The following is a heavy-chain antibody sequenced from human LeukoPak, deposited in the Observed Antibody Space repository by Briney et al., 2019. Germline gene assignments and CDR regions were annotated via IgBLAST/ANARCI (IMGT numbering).Heavy chain of an antibody. CDR2: INPNTGGT. J-gene: IGHJ4*02. CDR3: ARDNWNDLGWDRSDY. Sequence: ASVTVSCKPSGGTFSNYTISWVRQARGQGLEWMGWINPNTGGTNYAQKFQGRFTMTRDTSISTAYMELSRLRSDDTAVYYCARDNWNDLGWDRSDYWGQGTLVTVSS. V-gene: IGHV1-2*02. CDR1: GGTFSNYT. D-gene: IGHD1-20*01.